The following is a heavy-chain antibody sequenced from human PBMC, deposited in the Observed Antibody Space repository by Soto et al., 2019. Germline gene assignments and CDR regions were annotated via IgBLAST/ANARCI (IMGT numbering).Heavy chain of an antibody. CDR2: IHHIGTT. Sequence: QVQLQESGPGLVKPSGILSLTCAVSGGSLTTFNWWSWVRQPPGKDLEWIGEIHHIGTTNYNPSLDSRVTISLDKSRNHFSLTLISVTAADSAVYYCARTEAGAFHIWGQGKMITVSS. CDR1: GGSLTTFNW. J-gene: IGHJ3*02. D-gene: IGHD3-10*01. V-gene: IGHV4-4*02. CDR3: ARTEAGAFHI.